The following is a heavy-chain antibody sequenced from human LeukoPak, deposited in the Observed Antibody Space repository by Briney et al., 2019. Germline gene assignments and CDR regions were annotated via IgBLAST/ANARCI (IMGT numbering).Heavy chain of an antibody. D-gene: IGHD1-26*01. J-gene: IGHJ4*02. V-gene: IGHV3-23*01. CDR2: ISASGVMT. CDR1: GFTFSSYS. CDR3: AKDRSIGTYYTFDH. Sequence: GGSLRLSCAASGFTFSSYSKNWVRQAPGKGLEWVSSISASGVMTYYADSVKGRFTVSRDNSKNSLYLQMSSLTAADTAVYYCAKDRSIGTYYTFDHWGQGTLVTVSS.